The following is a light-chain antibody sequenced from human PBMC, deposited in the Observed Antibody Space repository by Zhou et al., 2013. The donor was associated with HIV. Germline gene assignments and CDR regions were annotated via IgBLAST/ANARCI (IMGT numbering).Light chain of an antibody. J-gene: IGKJ4*01. CDR1: QSVSSN. Sequence: EIVMTQSPATLSVSPGERATLSCRASQSVSSNLAWYQQKPGQAPRLLIYGASTRATGIPARFSGSGSGTEFTLTISSLQSEDFAVYYCQQYGNSPVTFGGGTKVEIK. V-gene: IGKV3-15*01. CDR3: QQYGNSPVT. CDR2: GAS.